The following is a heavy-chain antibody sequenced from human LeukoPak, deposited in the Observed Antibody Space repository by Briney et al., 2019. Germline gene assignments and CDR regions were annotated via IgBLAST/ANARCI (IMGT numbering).Heavy chain of an antibody. CDR1: GFTISSYS. V-gene: IGHV3-21*01. D-gene: IGHD2-2*01. CDR3: ATVVVVPAATDY. J-gene: IGHJ4*02. CDR2: ISSSSSYI. Sequence: GGSLRLSCAASGFTISSYSMNWVRQAPGKGLEWVSSISSSSSYIYYADSVKGRFTISRDNAKNSLYLQMNSLRAEDTAVYYCATVVVVPAATDYWGQGTLVTVSS.